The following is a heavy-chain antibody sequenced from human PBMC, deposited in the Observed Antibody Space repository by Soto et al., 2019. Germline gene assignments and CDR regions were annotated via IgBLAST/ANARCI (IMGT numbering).Heavy chain of an antibody. Sequence: QVQLVQSGAEVKKPGASVKVSCTASGYTFTSYGISWVRQAPGQGLEWMGWISAYNGNTNYAQKLQDRVTMTTDPSTSTAYMELRSLRSYGTAGYYCSREPGSYDFWSGSNQYYYYMDVWGKGTTVTVSS. V-gene: IGHV1-18*01. J-gene: IGHJ6*03. CDR2: ISAYNGNT. D-gene: IGHD3-3*01. CDR1: GYTFTSYG. CDR3: SREPGSYDFWSGSNQYYYYMDV.